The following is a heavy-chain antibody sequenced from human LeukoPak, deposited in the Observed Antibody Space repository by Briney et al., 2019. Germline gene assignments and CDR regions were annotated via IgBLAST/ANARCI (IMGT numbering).Heavy chain of an antibody. V-gene: IGHV4-39*07. CDR3: ARGIRGVVVVPAAPDY. Sequence: SETLSLTCTVSGGSISSSSYYWGWIRQPPGKGLERIGSIYYSGSTYYNPSLKSRVTISVDTSKNQFSLKLSSVTAADTAVYYCARGIRGVVVVPAAPDYWGREPWSPSPQ. CDR2: IYYSGST. J-gene: IGHJ4*02. D-gene: IGHD2-2*01. CDR1: GGSISSSSYY.